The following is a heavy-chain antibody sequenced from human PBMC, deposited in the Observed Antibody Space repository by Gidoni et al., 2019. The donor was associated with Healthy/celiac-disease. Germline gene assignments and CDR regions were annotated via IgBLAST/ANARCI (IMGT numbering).Heavy chain of an antibody. Sequence: EVQLVESGGGLVKPGGSLRLSCAASGFTFSSYSMNWVRQAPGKGLEWVSSISSSSSYIYYADSVKGRFTISRDNAKNSLYLQMNSLRAEDTAVYYCARERAAAGTRYFDYWGQGTLVTVSS. D-gene: IGHD6-13*01. V-gene: IGHV3-21*01. CDR3: ARERAAAGTRYFDY. J-gene: IGHJ4*02. CDR1: GFTFSSYS. CDR2: ISSSSSYI.